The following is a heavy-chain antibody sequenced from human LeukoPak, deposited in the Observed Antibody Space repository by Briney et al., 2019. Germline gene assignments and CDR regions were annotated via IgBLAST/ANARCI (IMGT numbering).Heavy chain of an antibody. J-gene: IGHJ4*02. CDR3: TRYNNDHFDY. V-gene: IGHV3-33*01. CDR2: IWYDGSNK. Sequence: GGSLRLSCAASGFTFSSYGMHWVRQAPGKGLEWVAVIWYDGSNKYYADSVKGRFTISRENSKNTMSVQMDDLRAEDTAVYYCTRYNNDHFDYWGQGTLVTVSS. D-gene: IGHD1-14*01. CDR1: GFTFSSYG.